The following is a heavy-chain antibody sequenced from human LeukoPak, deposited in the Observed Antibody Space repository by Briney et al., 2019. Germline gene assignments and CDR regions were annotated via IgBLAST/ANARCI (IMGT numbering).Heavy chain of an antibody. CDR1: GFTFNSHA. CDR2: INGNGAST. D-gene: IGHD5-18*01. Sequence: SGGSLRLSCAASGFTFNSHAMSWVRQAPGKGLEWVSGINGNGASTYYSDSVKGRFTISRDNSKNTVYLLISSLRTEDTAVYYCAKDQGYSYYYLDYWGQGTLVTVSS. V-gene: IGHV3-23*01. J-gene: IGHJ4*02. CDR3: AKDQGYSYYYLDY.